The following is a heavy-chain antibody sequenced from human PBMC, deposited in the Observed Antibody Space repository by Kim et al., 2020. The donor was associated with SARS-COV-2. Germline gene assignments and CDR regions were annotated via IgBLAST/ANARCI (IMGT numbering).Heavy chain of an antibody. V-gene: IGHV3-30*01. D-gene: IGHD3-10*01. Sequence: VKGRFTISRDNSQNTLYLQMNSLRPEDTAVYYCARGAIYYGSGSYMDDYWGQGTLVTVSS. J-gene: IGHJ4*02. CDR3: ARGAIYYGSGSYMDDY.